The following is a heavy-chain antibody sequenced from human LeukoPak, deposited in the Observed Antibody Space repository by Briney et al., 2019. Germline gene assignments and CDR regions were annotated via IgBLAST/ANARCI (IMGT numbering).Heavy chain of an antibody. V-gene: IGHV1-69*05. CDR1: GGTFSSYT. D-gene: IGHD6-13*01. CDR2: IIPIFGTA. CDR3: ARGAARPMVGLWDSSSWYNYYYMDV. Sequence: SVKVSCKASGGTFSSYTISWVRQAPGQGLEWMGGIIPIFGTANYAQKFQGRVTITTDESTSTAYMELSSLRSEDTAVYYCARGAARPMVGLWDSSSWYNYYYMDVWGKGTTVTVSS. J-gene: IGHJ6*03.